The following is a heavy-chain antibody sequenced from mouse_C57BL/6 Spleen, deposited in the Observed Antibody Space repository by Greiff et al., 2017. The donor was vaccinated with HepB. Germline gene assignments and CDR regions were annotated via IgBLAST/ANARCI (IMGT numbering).Heavy chain of an antibody. CDR3: ASRTGTGDWYFDV. J-gene: IGHJ1*03. CDR1: GFTFSSYT. D-gene: IGHD4-1*01. CDR2: ISGGGGNT. Sequence: EVQRVESGGGLVKPGGSLKLSCAASGFTFSSYTMSWVRQTPEKRLEWVATISGGGGNTYYPDSVKGRFTISRDNAKNTLYLQMSSLRSEDTALYYCASRTGTGDWYFDVWGTGTTVTVSS. V-gene: IGHV5-9*01.